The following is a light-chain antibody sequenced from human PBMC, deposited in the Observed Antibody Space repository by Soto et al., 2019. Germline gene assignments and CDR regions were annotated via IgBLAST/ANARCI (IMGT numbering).Light chain of an antibody. CDR2: DNN. CDR1: SSNIGNNC. CDR3: GTWDNSLSVVV. Sequence: QSVLTQPPSVSAAPGQKVTISCSGSSSNIGNNCVSWYQQLPGTAPKLLIYDNNKRPSGIPDRFSGSKSGASATLGITGLQTGDEADYYCGTWDNSLSVVVFGGGTKVTVL. J-gene: IGLJ2*01. V-gene: IGLV1-51*01.